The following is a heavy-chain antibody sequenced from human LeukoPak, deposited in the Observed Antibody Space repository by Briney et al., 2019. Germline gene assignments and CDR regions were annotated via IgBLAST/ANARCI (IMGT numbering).Heavy chain of an antibody. CDR2: ISSNGGST. Sequence: PGGSLRLSCAASGFTLSSYAMHWVRQAPGKGLEYVSAISSNGGSTYYANSVKGRFTISRDNSKNTLYLQMGSLRAEDMAVYYCARVMRLGYSGLEDAFDIWGQGTMVTVSS. D-gene: IGHD5-12*01. V-gene: IGHV3-64*01. CDR1: GFTLSSYA. CDR3: ARVMRLGYSGLEDAFDI. J-gene: IGHJ3*02.